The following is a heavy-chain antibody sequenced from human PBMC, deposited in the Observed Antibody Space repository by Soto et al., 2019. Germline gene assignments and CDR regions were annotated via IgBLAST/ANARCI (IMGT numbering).Heavy chain of an antibody. V-gene: IGHV4-4*02. Sequence: QVQLQESGPGLVKPSGTLSLTCGVSGGSISSSKWWSWVRQPPGKGLEWIGEIYHSGSTNYNPSLQSRATISVDKSKNQFSLKRSSVTAADTAVYYCARTSHYCGDTSCDSFFDLWGRGTLVTVSS. CDR2: IYHSGST. D-gene: IGHD2-2*01. CDR3: ARTSHYCGDTSCDSFFDL. J-gene: IGHJ2*01. CDR1: GGSISSSKW.